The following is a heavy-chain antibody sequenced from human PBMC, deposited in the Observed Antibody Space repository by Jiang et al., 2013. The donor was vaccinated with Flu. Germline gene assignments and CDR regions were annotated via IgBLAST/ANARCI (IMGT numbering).Heavy chain of an antibody. CDR1: GFTFSSYS. J-gene: IGHJ4*02. V-gene: IGHV3-21*01. D-gene: IGHD2-8*01. Sequence: VQLLESGGGLVKPGGSLRLSCAASGFTFSSYSMNWVRQAPGKGLEWVSSISSSSSYIYYADSVKGRFTISRDNAKNSLYLQMNSLRAEDTAVYYCARGGEDIVLMVYARNWGQGTLVTVSS. CDR2: ISSSSSYI. CDR3: ARGGEDIVLMVYARN.